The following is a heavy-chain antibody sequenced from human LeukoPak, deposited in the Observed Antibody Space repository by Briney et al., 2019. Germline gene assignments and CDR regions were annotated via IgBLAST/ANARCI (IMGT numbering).Heavy chain of an antibody. J-gene: IGHJ1*01. CDR1: GGSFSGYY. CDR2: INHSGST. CDR3: ARGDCIWYSSGWYNYFQH. D-gene: IGHD6-19*01. V-gene: IGHV4-34*01. Sequence: SETLSLTCAVYGGSFSGYYWSWIRQPPGKGLEWIGEINHSGSTNYNPSLKSRVTISVDTSKNQFSLKLSSVTAADTAVYYCARGDCIWYSSGWYNYFQHWGQGTLVTVSS.